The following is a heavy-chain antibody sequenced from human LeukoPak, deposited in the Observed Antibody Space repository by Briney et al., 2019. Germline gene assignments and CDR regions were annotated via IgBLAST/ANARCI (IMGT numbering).Heavy chain of an antibody. D-gene: IGHD3-10*01. Sequence: GASVKVSCKASGYTFSGYYLHWVRQAPGQGLEWMGWINPNSGGTNYAQKFQGRVTMTRDTSISTAYMELSRLRSDDTAVYYCASMFWGSGSSDYWGQGTLVTVSS. CDR1: GYTFSGYY. CDR2: INPNSGGT. J-gene: IGHJ4*02. CDR3: ASMFWGSGSSDY. V-gene: IGHV1-2*02.